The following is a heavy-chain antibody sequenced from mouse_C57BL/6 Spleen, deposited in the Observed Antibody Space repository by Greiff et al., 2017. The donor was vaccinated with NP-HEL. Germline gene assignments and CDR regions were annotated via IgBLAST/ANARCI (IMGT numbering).Heavy chain of an antibody. Sequence: VQLQQPGAELVKPGASVKLSCKASGYTFTSYWMQWVKQRPGQGLEWIGEIDPSDSYTNSNQKFKGKATLTVDTSSSTAYMQLSSLTSEDSAVYYCARRITTVVAKYAMDYWGQGTSVTVSS. CDR1: GYTFTSYW. V-gene: IGHV1-50*01. CDR3: ARRITTVVAKYAMDY. J-gene: IGHJ4*01. CDR2: IDPSDSYT. D-gene: IGHD1-1*01.